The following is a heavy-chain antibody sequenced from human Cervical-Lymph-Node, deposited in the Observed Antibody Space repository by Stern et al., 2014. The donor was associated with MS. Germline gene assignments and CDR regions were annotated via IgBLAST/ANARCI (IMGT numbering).Heavy chain of an antibody. CDR3: ARQTTAWASDV. CDR2: IYPGDSET. J-gene: IGHJ4*02. Sequence: EVQLLESGAEVIRPGESLKISCKGSGFKFSIYWIAWVRQMPGKGLEWMGSIYPGDSETRYSPSFKGQVTISADKSPSTAYLQWSSLNASDTAMYFCARQTTAWASDVWGQGTLVTVSS. D-gene: IGHD1-14*01. V-gene: IGHV5-51*01. CDR1: GFKFSIYW.